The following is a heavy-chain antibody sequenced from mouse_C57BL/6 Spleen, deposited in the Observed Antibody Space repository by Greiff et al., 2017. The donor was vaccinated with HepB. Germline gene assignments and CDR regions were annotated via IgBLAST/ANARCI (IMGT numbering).Heavy chain of an antibody. Sequence: QVQLQQPGAELVKPGASVKMSCKASGYTFTSYWITWVKQRPGQGLEWIGDIYPGSGSTNYNEKFKSKATLTVDTSSSTAYMQLSSLTSEDSAVYYCARSTIYCYGSSYAMDYWGQGTSVTVSS. CDR2: IYPGSGST. J-gene: IGHJ4*01. V-gene: IGHV1-55*01. CDR1: GYTFTSYW. D-gene: IGHD1-1*01. CDR3: ARSTIYCYGSSYAMDY.